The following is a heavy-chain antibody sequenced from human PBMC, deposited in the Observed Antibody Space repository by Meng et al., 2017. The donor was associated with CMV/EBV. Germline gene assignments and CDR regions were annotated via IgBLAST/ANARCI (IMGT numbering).Heavy chain of an antibody. V-gene: IGHV3-30*02. CDR2: IWHDGSKT. J-gene: IGHJ5*02. CDR3: ARGHTYRSSSQGFDP. D-gene: IGHD6-19*01. CDR1: GFTSRSYG. Sequence: GESLKISCAASGFTSRSYGMHWVRQAPGKGLEWVAFIWHDGSKTYYADFVKGRFTISRDNSKSTLYLQLNSLRAEDTSLYYCARGHTYRSSSQGFDPWGQGALVTVSS.